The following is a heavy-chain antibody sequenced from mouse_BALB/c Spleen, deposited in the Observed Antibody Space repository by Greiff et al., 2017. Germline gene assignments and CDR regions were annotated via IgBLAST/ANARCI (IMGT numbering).Heavy chain of an antibody. V-gene: IGHV1-69*02. CDR2: IYPSDSYT. CDR3: TRVYDHYAMDY. D-gene: IGHD2-12*01. CDR1: GYTFTSYW. Sequence: QVQLQQPGAELVRPGASVKLSCKASGYTFTSYWINWVKQRPGQGLEWIGNIYPSDSYTNYNQKFKDKATLTVDKSSSTAYMQLSSPTSEDSAVYYCTRVYDHYAMDYWGQGTSVTVSS. J-gene: IGHJ4*01.